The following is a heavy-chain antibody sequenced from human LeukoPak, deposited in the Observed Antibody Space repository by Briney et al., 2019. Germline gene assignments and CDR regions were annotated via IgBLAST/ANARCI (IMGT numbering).Heavy chain of an antibody. Sequence: GSLRLSCAASGFTFSSYWMHWVRQAPGKGLVWVSRINTDGNNTSFADSVKGRFTISRDNAKSTVFLQMNSLRAEDTAVYYCARGNGGQSYFDYWGQGTLVTVSS. V-gene: IGHV3-74*01. CDR1: GFTFSSYW. D-gene: IGHD4-23*01. CDR3: ARGNGGQSYFDY. CDR2: INTDGNNT. J-gene: IGHJ4*02.